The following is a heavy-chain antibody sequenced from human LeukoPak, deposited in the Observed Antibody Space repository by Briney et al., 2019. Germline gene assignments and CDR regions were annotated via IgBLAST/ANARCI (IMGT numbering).Heavy chain of an antibody. CDR1: GFTFSSYA. CDR3: AKNYDSSGYYPGPFGY. J-gene: IGHJ4*02. D-gene: IGHD3-22*01. V-gene: IGHV3-23*01. CDR2: ISGSDGST. Sequence: GGSLRLSCAASGFTFSSYAMSWVRQAPGKGLEWVSAISGSDGSTYYAGSVKGRFTISRDNSKNTLYLQMNSLRAEDTAVYYCAKNYDSSGYYPGPFGYWGQGTLVTVSS.